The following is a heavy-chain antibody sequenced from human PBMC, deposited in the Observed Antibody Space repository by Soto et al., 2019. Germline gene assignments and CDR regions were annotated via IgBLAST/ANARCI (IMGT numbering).Heavy chain of an antibody. Sequence: QVQLVQSGAEVKKPGAAVKVSCTTSGYTFTLFGITWLRQAPGQGLEWRGWISPYKDDTKYAEKLEGRVTLTTDTSTDTAYMELTSLTSDDTAEYYCARGGQYRYFDYWGQGTLVTVSS. CDR2: ISPYKDDT. V-gene: IGHV1-18*01. J-gene: IGHJ4*02. CDR1: GYTFTLFG. D-gene: IGHD2-2*02. CDR3: ARGGQYRYFDY.